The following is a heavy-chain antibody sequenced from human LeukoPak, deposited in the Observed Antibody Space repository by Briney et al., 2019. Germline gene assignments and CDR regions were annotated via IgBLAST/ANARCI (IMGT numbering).Heavy chain of an antibody. V-gene: IGHV1-18*01. D-gene: IGHD5-24*01. CDR2: ISAYNGNT. CDR1: GYTFTCYG. J-gene: IGHJ4*02. CDR3: ARARRGVEMATIFDF. Sequence: ASVKVSCKASGYTFTCYGISWVRQAPGQGLEWMGWISAYNGNTKYAQNLQGRVTVTTDTSTSTAYMELRSLRSDDTAVYYCARARRGVEMATIFDFWGQGTVVTVSS.